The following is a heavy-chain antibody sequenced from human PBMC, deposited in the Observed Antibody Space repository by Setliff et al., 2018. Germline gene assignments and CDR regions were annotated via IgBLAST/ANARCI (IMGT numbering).Heavy chain of an antibody. D-gene: IGHD3-3*01. CDR1: GVSFSDYY. CDR3: RFWSGYYKNDY. CDR2: INHSGNT. Sequence: SETLSLTCTVYGVSFSDYYWGWVRQSPGKGLDWIGEINHSGNTNYDPSLEGRISISVDTSKRQFSLKLSSVTAADMAVYYCRFWSGYYKNDYWAQGTVVTV. J-gene: IGHJ4*02. V-gene: IGHV4-34*01.